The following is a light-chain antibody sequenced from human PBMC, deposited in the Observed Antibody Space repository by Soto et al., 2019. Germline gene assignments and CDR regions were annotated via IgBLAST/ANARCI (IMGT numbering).Light chain of an antibody. J-gene: IGLJ1*01. Sequence: QSVLTQPASVSGCPGQSITISCTGTSSDVGGYNYVSWYQQHPGKAPKLMIYEVSNRPSGVSNRFSGSKSGNTASLTISGLQAEDDADYYCSSYTSSSTPHYVFGTGTKVTVL. V-gene: IGLV2-14*01. CDR2: EVS. CDR3: SSYTSSSTPHYV. CDR1: SSDVGGYNY.